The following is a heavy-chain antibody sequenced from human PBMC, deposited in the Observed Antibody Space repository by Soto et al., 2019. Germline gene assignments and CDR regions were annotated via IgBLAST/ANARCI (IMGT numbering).Heavy chain of an antibody. J-gene: IGHJ4*02. CDR3: ARPPGSGTLFAN. V-gene: IGHV1-2*04. CDR2: INPNSGGT. Sequence: ASVKVSCQASGYTFTGYYMHWVRQAPGQGLEWMGWINPNSGGTNYAQKFQGWVTMTRDTSISTAYMELSSLRASDTAIYYCARPPGSGTLFANWGQGTPVTVSS. D-gene: IGHD2-15*01. CDR1: GYTFTGYY.